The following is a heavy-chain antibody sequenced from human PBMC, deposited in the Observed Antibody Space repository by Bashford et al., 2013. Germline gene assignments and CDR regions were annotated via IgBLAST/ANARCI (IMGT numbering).Heavy chain of an antibody. D-gene: IGHD4/OR15-4a*01. J-gene: IGHJ6*03. CDR3: ARSDYGDYYMGR. CDR2: SIIVGAP. V-gene: IGHV4-4*02. CDR1: GGSISSSNW. Sequence: SETSSLTCAVSGGSISSSNWWSLGPPAPGKGAGVGLGKSIIVGAPTTTRPSRVESPYQVDKSKKQVSLKLSSVTAADTAVYYCARSDYGDYYMGRLGKGTHGHPSP.